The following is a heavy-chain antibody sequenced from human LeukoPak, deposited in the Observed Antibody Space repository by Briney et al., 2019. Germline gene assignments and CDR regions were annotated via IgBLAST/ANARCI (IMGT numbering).Heavy chain of an antibody. Sequence: GGSLRLFCSASGFTFSSYAMDWVRQAPGKGLEYVSTICSYGGSTYYADSVKRRFTISRDDSKNSLYLRMSSLRAEDTAVYYCVKEGVYGYYFDYWGQGTLVTVSS. J-gene: IGHJ4*02. CDR1: GFTFSSYA. D-gene: IGHD3-16*01. CDR3: VKEGVYGYYFDY. CDR2: ICSYGGST. V-gene: IGHV3-64D*06.